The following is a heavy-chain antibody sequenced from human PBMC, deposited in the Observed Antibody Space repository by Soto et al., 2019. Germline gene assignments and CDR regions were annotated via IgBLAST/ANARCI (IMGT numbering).Heavy chain of an antibody. J-gene: IGHJ6*02. CDR3: ARDGEELLWFGELYYYYGMDV. Sequence: ASVKVSCKASGYTFTSYAMHWVRQAPGQRLEWMGWINAGNGNTKYSQKFQGRVTITRDTSASTAYMELSSLRSEDTAVYYCARDGEELLWFGELYYYYGMDVWGQGTTVTVSS. CDR1: GYTFTSYA. V-gene: IGHV1-3*01. D-gene: IGHD3-10*01. CDR2: INAGNGNT.